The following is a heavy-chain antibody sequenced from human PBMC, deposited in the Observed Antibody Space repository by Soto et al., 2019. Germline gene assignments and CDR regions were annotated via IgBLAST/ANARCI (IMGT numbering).Heavy chain of an antibody. V-gene: IGHV3-30*03. CDR2: ISYDGTKT. J-gene: IGHJ4*02. D-gene: IGHD5-12*01. CDR1: GFTFSGFG. CDR3: AREGRWLQPPDY. Sequence: VQLAESGGGVVQPGRSLRLSGAPSGFTFSGFGMFWVRQAPGKGLEWVSFISYDGTKTYYADSVKGRFTISRDNPKSTLFLQMDSLRVDDTAVYYCAREGRWLQPPDYWGQGTLVTVSS.